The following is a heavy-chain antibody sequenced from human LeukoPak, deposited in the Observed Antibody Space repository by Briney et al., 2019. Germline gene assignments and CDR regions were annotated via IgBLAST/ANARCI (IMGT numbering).Heavy chain of an antibody. J-gene: IGHJ4*02. Sequence: GESLKISCKGFGYSFTTYWIGWVRQMPGKGLEWMGIIDPGDSDTRYSPSFQGQVTISVDKSISTAYLQWSSLKASDTAMYYCTRGDPYGSGFQLSYWGQGTLVTVSS. CDR2: IDPGDSDT. CDR3: TRGDPYGSGFQLSY. D-gene: IGHD3-22*01. V-gene: IGHV5-51*01. CDR1: GYSFTTYW.